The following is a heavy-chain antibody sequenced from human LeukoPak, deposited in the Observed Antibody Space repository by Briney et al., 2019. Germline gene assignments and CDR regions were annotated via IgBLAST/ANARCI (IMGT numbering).Heavy chain of an antibody. CDR1: GFSLSTSGMR. CDR3: ARMSLAGATIHDAFDI. V-gene: IGHV2-70*04. J-gene: IGHJ3*02. D-gene: IGHD1-26*01. Sequence: SGPVLVKPTQTLTLTCTFSGFSLSTSGMRVSWIRQPPGKALEWLARIDWDDDKFYSTSLKTRLTISKDTSKNQVVLTMTNMDPVDTATYYCARMSLAGATIHDAFDIWGQGTMVTVSS. CDR2: IDWDDDK.